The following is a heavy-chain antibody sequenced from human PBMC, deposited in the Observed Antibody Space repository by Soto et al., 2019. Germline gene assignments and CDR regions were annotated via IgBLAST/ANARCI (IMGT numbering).Heavy chain of an antibody. CDR2: ISGSGGTT. J-gene: IGHJ5*02. Sequence: EVQLLESGGGLVQPGGSLRLSCAASGFTFSSYSMTWVRQTPGKGLGGVSVISGSGGTTYYADSVKGRFAIYRHNSKNTRLLQMNSLRDEDTAVYYCEKGGVSTRLFDPWGQGTLVTVSS. V-gene: IGHV3-23*01. CDR1: GFTFSSYS. D-gene: IGHD1-1*01. CDR3: EKGGVSTRLFDP.